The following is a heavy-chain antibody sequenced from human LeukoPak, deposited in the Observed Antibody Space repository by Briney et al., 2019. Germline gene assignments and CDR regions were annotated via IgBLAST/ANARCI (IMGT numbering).Heavy chain of an antibody. Sequence: GSLRLSCAASGFTFSSYSMNWVRQPPGKGLEWIGEIYHSGSTNYNPSLKSRVTISVDKSKNQFSLKLSSVTAADTAVYYCARTTEGGYTYSYFYYYYMDVWGRGTTVTISS. CDR3: ARTTEGGYTYSYFYYYYMDV. D-gene: IGHD5-18*01. CDR1: GFTFSSYSM. CDR2: IYHSGST. J-gene: IGHJ6*03. V-gene: IGHV4-4*02.